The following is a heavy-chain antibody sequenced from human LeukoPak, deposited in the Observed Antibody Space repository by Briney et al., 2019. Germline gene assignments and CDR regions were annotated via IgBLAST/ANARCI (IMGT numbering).Heavy chain of an antibody. CDR3: AKDLGYCSSTSCYVGYYYYGMDV. D-gene: IGHD2-2*01. V-gene: IGHV3-30*18. Sequence: PGGSLRLSCAASGFTFSSYGMHWVRQAPGKGLEWVAVISYDGSNKYYADSVKGRFTISRDNSKNTLYLQMNSLRAEDTAVYYCAKDLGYCSSTSCYVGYYYYGMDVWGQGTTVTVSS. CDR1: GFTFSSYG. J-gene: IGHJ6*02. CDR2: ISYDGSNK.